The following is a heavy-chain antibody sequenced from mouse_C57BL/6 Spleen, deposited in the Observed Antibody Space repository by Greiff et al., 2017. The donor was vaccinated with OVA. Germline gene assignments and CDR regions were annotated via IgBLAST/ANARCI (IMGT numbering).Heavy chain of an antibody. Sequence: VQLQQSGPELVKPGASVKISCKASGYAFSSSWMNWVKQRPGKGLEWIGRIYPGDGDTNYNGKFKGKATLTADKSSSTAYMQLSSLTSEDSAVYFCARRDLGYWGQGTSVTVSS. J-gene: IGHJ4*01. CDR3: ARRDLGY. CDR2: IYPGDGDT. CDR1: GYAFSSSW. V-gene: IGHV1-82*01. D-gene: IGHD3-3*01.